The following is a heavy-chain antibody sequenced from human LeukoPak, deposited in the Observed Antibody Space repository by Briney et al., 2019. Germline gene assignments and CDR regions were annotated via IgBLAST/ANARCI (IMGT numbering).Heavy chain of an antibody. CDR1: GFTFSDYY. D-gene: IGHD6-13*01. CDR2: ISSSGSTI. V-gene: IGHV3-11*01. CDR3: AKDRRAYSSSWYRN. Sequence: GGSLRLSCAASGFTFSDYYMSWIRQAPGKGLEWVSYISSSGSTIYYADSVKGRFTISRDNAKNSLYLQMNSLRAEDTAVYYCAKDRRAYSSSWYRNWGQGTLVTVSS. J-gene: IGHJ4*02.